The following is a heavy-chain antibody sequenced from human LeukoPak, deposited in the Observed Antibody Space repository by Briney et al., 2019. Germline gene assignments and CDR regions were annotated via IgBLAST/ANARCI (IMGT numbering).Heavy chain of an antibody. Sequence: ASVKVSCKASGYTFTGYYMHWVRQAPGQGLEWMGWINPNSGGTNYAQKFQGRVTMTRDTSISTAYMELSRLRSDDTAVYYCATGLMCSGGSCYDYWGQGTLVTVSS. J-gene: IGHJ4*02. D-gene: IGHD2-15*01. CDR1: GYTFTGYY. CDR2: INPNSGGT. CDR3: ATGLMCSGGSCYDY. V-gene: IGHV1-2*02.